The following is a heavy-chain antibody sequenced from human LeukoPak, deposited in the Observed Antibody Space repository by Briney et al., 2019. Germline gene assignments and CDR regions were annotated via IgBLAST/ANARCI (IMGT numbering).Heavy chain of an antibody. D-gene: IGHD3-10*01. CDR1: GYTLTELS. CDR3: VSHVRGVTLHY. CDR2: IIPIFGTA. J-gene: IGHJ4*02. Sequence: GASVKGSCKVSGYTLTELSMHWVRQAPGQGLESMGGIIPIFGTANYAQEFQGRVTITADESTSTAYMELSSLRSEDTAVYYCVSHVRGVTLHYWGQGTLVTVSS. V-gene: IGHV1-69*13.